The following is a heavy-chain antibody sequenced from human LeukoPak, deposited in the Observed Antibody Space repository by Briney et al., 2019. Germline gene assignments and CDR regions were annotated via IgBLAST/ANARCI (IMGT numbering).Heavy chain of an antibody. CDR2: INSDGSNT. CDR3: ARGAGGYSYG. V-gene: IGHV3-74*01. CDR1: GFNFSMYW. D-gene: IGHD5-18*01. Sequence: PGGSLRLSCAASGFNFSMYWMHWVRQVPGKGLVWVSRINSDGSNTNYADSVKGRFAISRDNAENTLYLQMNSLRAEDTAVYYCARGAGGYSYGWGQGILVTVSS. J-gene: IGHJ4*02.